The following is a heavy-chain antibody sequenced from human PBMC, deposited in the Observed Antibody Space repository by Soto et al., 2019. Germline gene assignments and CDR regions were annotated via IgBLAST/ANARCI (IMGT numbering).Heavy chain of an antibody. V-gene: IGHV1-3*01. Sequence: ASVKVSCKASGYTFTSYAMHWVRQAPGQRLEWMGWINAGNGNTKYSQKFQGRVTITRDTSASTAYMELSSLRSEDTAVYYCARGFYDFWSGYYPRYYYYGMDVWGQGTTDTVSS. D-gene: IGHD3-3*01. CDR2: INAGNGNT. CDR1: GYTFTSYA. J-gene: IGHJ6*02. CDR3: ARGFYDFWSGYYPRYYYYGMDV.